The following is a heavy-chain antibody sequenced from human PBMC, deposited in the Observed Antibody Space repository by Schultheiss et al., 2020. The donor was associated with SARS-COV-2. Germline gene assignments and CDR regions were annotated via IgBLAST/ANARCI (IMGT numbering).Heavy chain of an antibody. J-gene: IGHJ4*02. CDR2: IYYSGST. D-gene: IGHD6-13*01. CDR3: ARHEAAAGTYYFDY. Sequence: SQTLSLTCTVSGGPISSYYWSWIRQPPGKGLEWIGYIYYSGSTNYNPSLKSRVTISVDTSKNQFSLELSSVTAADTAVYYCARHEAAAGTYYFDYWGQGTLVTVSS. CDR1: GGPISSYY. V-gene: IGHV4-59*08.